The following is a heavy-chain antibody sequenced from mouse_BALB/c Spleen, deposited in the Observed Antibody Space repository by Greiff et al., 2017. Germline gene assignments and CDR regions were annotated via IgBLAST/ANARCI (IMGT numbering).Heavy chain of an antibody. CDR1: GYTFTSYW. V-gene: IGHV1S81*02. D-gene: IGHD1-1*01. Sequence: VQLQQPGAELVKPGASVKLSCKASGYTFTSYWMHWVKQRPGQGLEWIGEINPSNGRTNYNEKFKSKATLTVDKSSSTAYMQLSSLTSEDSAVYYCARRVGYYAMDYWGQGTSVTVSS. CDR3: ARRVGYYAMDY. J-gene: IGHJ4*01. CDR2: INPSNGRT.